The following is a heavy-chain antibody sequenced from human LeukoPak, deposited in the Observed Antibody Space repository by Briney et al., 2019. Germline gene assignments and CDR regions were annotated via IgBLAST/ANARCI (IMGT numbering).Heavy chain of an antibody. V-gene: IGHV3-48*04. J-gene: IGHJ4*02. CDR1: GFTFSSYS. CDR2: ISSSGSTI. Sequence: PGGSLRLSCAASGFTFSSYSMNWIRQAPGKGLEWVSYISSSGSTIYYADSVKGRFTISRDNAKNSLYLQMNSLRAEDTAVYYCARDRASAAADSWELDYWGQGTLVTVSS. D-gene: IGHD6-13*01. CDR3: ARDRASAAADSWELDY.